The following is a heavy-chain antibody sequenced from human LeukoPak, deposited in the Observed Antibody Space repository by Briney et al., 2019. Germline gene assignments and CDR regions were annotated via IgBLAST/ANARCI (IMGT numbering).Heavy chain of an antibody. D-gene: IGHD2-2*01. V-gene: IGHV4-31*03. CDR3: VRDDQYCSSTSCRGLDAFDI. CDR2: IYYSGST. CDR1: GGSISSGGYY. Sequence: SQTLSLTCTVSGGSISSGGYYWSWIRQHPGKGLEWIGHIYYSGSTYYNPSLKSRVTISVDTSKNQFSLKLSSVTAADTAVYYCVRDDQYCSSTSCRGLDAFDIWGQGTMVTVSS. J-gene: IGHJ3*02.